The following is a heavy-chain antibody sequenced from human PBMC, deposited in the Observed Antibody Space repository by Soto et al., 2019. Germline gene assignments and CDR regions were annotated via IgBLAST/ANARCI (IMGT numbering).Heavy chain of an antibody. CDR1: GDSVSSNSAA. D-gene: IGHD2-2*01. CDR2: TYYRSKWYN. J-gene: IGHJ3*02. CDR3: ARVQGYCSSTSCYAYDAFDI. Sequence: PSQTLSLTRAISGDSVSSNSAAWNWIRQSPSRGLEWLGRTYYRSKWYNDYAVSVKSRITINPDTSKNQFSLQLNSVTPEDTAVYYCARVQGYCSSTSCYAYDAFDIWGQGTMVTVSS. V-gene: IGHV6-1*01.